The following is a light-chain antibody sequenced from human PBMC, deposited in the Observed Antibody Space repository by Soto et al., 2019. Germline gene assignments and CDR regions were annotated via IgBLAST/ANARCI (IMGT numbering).Light chain of an antibody. V-gene: IGLV2-14*04. J-gene: IGLJ1*01. CDR2: DVS. CDR3: SSYTSSSTRV. Sequence: TGTRRDVGGYNYVSWYQQHPGKAPKLMIYDVSNRPSGVSNRFSGSKSGNTASLTISGLQAEDEADYYCSSYTSSSTRVFGTGTKVTVL. CDR1: RRDVGGYNY.